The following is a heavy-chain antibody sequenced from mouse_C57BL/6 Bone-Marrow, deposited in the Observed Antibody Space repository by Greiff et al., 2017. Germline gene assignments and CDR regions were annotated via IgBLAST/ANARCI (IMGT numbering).Heavy chain of an antibody. CDR2: IDPSDSYT. V-gene: IGHV1-69*01. Sequence: VQLQQPGAELVMPWASVKLSCKASGYTFTSYWMPWLKQRPGPGLEWIGEIDPSDSYTNYNQKFKGKSTLTVYTSSSTAYMQLSSLTSEDSAVYYCARGEYDEFAYWGQGTLVTVSA. CDR3: ARGEYDEFAY. J-gene: IGHJ3*01. CDR1: GYTFTSYW. D-gene: IGHD2-14*01.